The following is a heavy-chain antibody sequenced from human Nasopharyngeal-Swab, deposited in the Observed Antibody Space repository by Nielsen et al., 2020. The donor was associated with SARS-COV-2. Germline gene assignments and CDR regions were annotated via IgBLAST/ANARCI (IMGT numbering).Heavy chain of an antibody. D-gene: IGHD4-17*01. V-gene: IGHV3-7*05. Sequence: GESLKISYAASGFTFSSYWMSWVRQAPGKGLEWVANIKQDGSEKYYVDSVKGRFTISRDNAKNSLYLQMNSLRAEDTAVYYCARDRNTVKGDYWGQGTLVTVSS. CDR3: ARDRNTVKGDY. CDR2: IKQDGSEK. J-gene: IGHJ4*02. CDR1: GFTFSSYW.